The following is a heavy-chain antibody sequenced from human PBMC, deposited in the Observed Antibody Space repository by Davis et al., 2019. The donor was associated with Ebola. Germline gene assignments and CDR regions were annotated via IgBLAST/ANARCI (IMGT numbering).Heavy chain of an antibody. CDR1: GFTFSSYG. J-gene: IGHJ6*02. Sequence: GGSLRLSCAASGFTFSSYGMHWVRQAPGKGLEWVSVIYSGGSTYYADSVKGRFTISRDNSKNTLYLQMNSLRAEDTAVYYCARDWGYYGMDVWGQGTTVTVSS. CDR2: IYSGGST. CDR3: ARDWGYYGMDV. D-gene: IGHD3-16*01. V-gene: IGHV3-66*01.